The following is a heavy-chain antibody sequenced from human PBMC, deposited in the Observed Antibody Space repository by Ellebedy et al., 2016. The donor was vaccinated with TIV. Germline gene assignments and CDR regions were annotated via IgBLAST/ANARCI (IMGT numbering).Heavy chain of an antibody. CDR2: INPRGGDT. CDR1: GYTFTNYN. D-gene: IGHD2-2*01. J-gene: IGHJ5*02. CDR3: VRDVIIVPARWFDP. V-gene: IGHV1-46*01. Sequence: AASVKVSCKTSGYTFTNYNMQWVRQAPRQGLEWMGIINPRGGDTIYAQKFQGRVTMTRDTSTRTVYMELSSLRSEDTALYYCVRDVIIVPARWFDPWGQGTLVTVSS.